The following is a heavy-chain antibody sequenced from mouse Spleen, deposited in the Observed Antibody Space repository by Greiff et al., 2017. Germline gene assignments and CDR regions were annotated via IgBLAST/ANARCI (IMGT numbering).Heavy chain of an antibody. D-gene: IGHD3-2*02. CDR3: AINPGQLRNFAY. J-gene: IGHJ3*01. CDR2: IYPGDGDT. Sequence: QVQLQQSGPELVKPGASVKISCKASGYAFSSSWMNWVKQRPGKGLEWIGRIYPGDGDTNYNGKFKGKATLTADKSSSTAYMQLSSLTSEDSAVXFCAINPGQLRNFAYWGQGTLVTVSA. V-gene: IGHV1-82*01. CDR1: GYAFSSSW.